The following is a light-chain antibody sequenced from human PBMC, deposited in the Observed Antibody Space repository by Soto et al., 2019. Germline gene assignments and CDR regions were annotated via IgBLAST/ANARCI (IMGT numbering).Light chain of an antibody. CDR3: QQYSIYPHT. J-gene: IGKJ4*01. CDR2: KAS. Sequence: DIQMTQSPSTLSASVGDRVAITCRASQSISSWLAWYQQKPGKAPKLLIYKASVLESGVPSRFGGSGSGTEFTLTISSLQPDDSATYYCQQYSIYPHTFGGGTKVEI. CDR1: QSISSW. V-gene: IGKV1-5*03.